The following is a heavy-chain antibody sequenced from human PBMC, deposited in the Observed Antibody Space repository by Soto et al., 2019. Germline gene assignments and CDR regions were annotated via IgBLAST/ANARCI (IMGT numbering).Heavy chain of an antibody. CDR1: GFTFSSYW. J-gene: IGHJ3*02. D-gene: IGHD3-3*01. CDR2: IKQDGSQK. CDR3: ARDRGYYDFWTGCSSPDAFDI. V-gene: IGHV3-7*03. Sequence: RPSCAASGFTFSSYWMSWVRKASRKGLEVVANIKQDGSQKYYVDSVKGRVTISRDNAKNSLYLQMNSLRAEDTAVYYCARDRGYYDFWTGCSSPDAFDIWEQGTMVTVSS.